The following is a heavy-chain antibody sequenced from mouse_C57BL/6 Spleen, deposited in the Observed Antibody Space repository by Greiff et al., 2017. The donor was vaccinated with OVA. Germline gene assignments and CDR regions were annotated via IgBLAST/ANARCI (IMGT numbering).Heavy chain of an antibody. CDR2: IDPSDSYT. D-gene: IGHD4-1*01. Sequence: VQLQQPGAELVKPGASVKLSCKASGYTFTSYWMQWVKQRPGQGLEWIGEIDPSDSYTNYNQKFKGKAALTVDTSSSTAYMQLSSLTSEDSAVYYCARNLGDWYFDVWGTGTTVTVSS. V-gene: IGHV1-50*01. J-gene: IGHJ1*03. CDR3: ARNLGDWYFDV. CDR1: GYTFTSYW.